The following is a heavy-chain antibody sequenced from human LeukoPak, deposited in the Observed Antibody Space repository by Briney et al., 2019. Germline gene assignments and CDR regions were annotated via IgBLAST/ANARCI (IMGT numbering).Heavy chain of an antibody. Sequence: ASVKVSCKASGYTFTGYYMHWVRQAPGQGLEWMAWINPNSGGTNYAQKFQGRVTMTRDTSISTAYMELSRLRSDDTAVYYCARVRADMYYYGSGSYYMDYWGQGTLVTVSS. D-gene: IGHD3-10*01. CDR1: GYTFTGYY. V-gene: IGHV1-2*02. CDR2: INPNSGGT. J-gene: IGHJ4*02. CDR3: ARVRADMYYYGSGSYYMDY.